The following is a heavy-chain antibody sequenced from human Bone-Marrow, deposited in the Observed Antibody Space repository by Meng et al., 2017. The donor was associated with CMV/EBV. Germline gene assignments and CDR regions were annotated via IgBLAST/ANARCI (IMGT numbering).Heavy chain of an antibody. J-gene: IGHJ4*02. V-gene: IGHV4-34*01. CDR1: GGSFSGYY. Sequence: QVQLQQWGAGLLKPSXXXSLTCAVYGGSFSGYYWSWIRQPPGKGLEWIGEINHSGSTNYNPSLKSRVTISVDTSKNQFSLKLSSVTAADTAVYYCARGTGQGRFDYWGQGTLVTVSS. CDR2: INHSGST. D-gene: IGHD2-8*02. CDR3: ARGTGQGRFDY.